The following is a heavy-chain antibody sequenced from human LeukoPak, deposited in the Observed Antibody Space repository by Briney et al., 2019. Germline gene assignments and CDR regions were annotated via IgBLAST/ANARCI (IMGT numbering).Heavy chain of an antibody. D-gene: IGHD6-19*01. CDR1: GFTFNFYT. J-gene: IGHJ4*02. CDR3: ARGVSSGWYFLPNMEHPY. V-gene: IGHV3-21*01. CDR2: ISSTGNYI. Sequence: KSGGSLRLSCAASGFTFNFYTMNWVRLVPGKGLEWVASISSTGNYIFYADSVKGRFTISRDNSKNTLYLQMNSLRAEDTAVYYCARGVSSGWYFLPNMEHPYWGQGTLVTVSS.